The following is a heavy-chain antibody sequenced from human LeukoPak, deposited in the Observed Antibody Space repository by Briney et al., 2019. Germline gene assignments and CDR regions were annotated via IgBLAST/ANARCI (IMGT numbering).Heavy chain of an antibody. Sequence: RGSLRLSCAASGFTFSSYWMSWVRQAPGKGLEWVANIKQDESEKYYVDSVKGRFSISRDNAKNSLYLQMNSLRAEDTAVYYCARALMVRGVEFDYWGQGTLVTVSS. CDR3: ARALMVRGVEFDY. V-gene: IGHV3-7*01. J-gene: IGHJ4*02. CDR2: IKQDESEK. D-gene: IGHD3-10*01. CDR1: GFTFSSYW.